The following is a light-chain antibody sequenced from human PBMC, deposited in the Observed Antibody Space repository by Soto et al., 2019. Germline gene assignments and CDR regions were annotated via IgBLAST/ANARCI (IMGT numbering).Light chain of an antibody. J-gene: IGKJ4*01. CDR2: AAS. V-gene: IGKV1-39*01. CDR1: QSIYTY. CDR3: QQTYSTPLT. Sequence: DIQMTQSPSSLSASVGDRVTITCRATQSIYTYLSWYQQKPGKAPKLLISAASSLESGVPSRFSCSGSGTDFSRTISSLQPEDFATYYCQQTYSTPLTFGGGTKVEIK.